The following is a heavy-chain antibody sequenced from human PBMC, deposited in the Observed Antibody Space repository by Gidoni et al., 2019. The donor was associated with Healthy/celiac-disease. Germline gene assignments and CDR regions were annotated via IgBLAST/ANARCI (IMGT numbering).Heavy chain of an antibody. CDR3: ARRRGYREQDVDY. V-gene: IGHV4-31*02. CDR2: IYYSGST. CDR1: VGASSSGGYY. D-gene: IGHD3-22*01. J-gene: IGHJ4*02. Sequence: QVETQEPCPGLVEHSRALFNTRTFSVGASSSGGYYWSWIRQHHGKCLEWIRYIYYSGSTYHNPSLKIRVTIAVDTSKDQFSLKRSSLTAADTDVYSCARRRGYREQDVDYWGQGTLVTVSS.